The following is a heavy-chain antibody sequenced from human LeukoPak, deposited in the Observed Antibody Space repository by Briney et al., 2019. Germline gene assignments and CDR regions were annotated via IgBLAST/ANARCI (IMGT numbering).Heavy chain of an antibody. CDR1: RLTFSDYY. J-gene: IGHJ4*02. D-gene: IGHD6-13*01. Sequence: GGSLRLSCAASRLTFSDYYMSWIRQAPGKGLEWVSYISDSSSYTNYADSVKGRFTISRDNAKNSLYLQMNSLRAEDTAVYYCARVSSSRSFDYWGQGTLVTVSS. CDR3: ARVSSSRSFDY. CDR2: ISDSSSYT. V-gene: IGHV3-11*05.